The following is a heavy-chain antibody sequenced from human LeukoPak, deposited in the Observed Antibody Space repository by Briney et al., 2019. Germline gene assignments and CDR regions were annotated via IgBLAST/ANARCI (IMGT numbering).Heavy chain of an antibody. V-gene: IGHV3-53*01. CDR3: AGRSQNYLSAFDL. D-gene: IGHD3-10*01. Sequence: GGSLRLSCAASGFTVSSHYMTWVRQAPGKGLDWVSVIYDGGNTYYADSVKGRFTISRENSKNTLYLQMNSLRVEDTAVYYCAGRSQNYLSAFDLWGQGTLVTVSS. J-gene: IGHJ4*02. CDR2: IYDGGNT. CDR1: GFTVSSHY.